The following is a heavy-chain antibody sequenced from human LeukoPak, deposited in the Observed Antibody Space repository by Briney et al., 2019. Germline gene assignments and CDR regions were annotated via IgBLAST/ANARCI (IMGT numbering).Heavy chain of an antibody. V-gene: IGHV3-53*01. J-gene: IGHJ4*02. CDR1: GFSVSNYY. CDR3: ARCYYDGSGFYYYFDY. CDR2: IYSGGNT. Sequence: GSLSLSCAASGFSVSNYYMSWVRQAPGKGLEWVSVIYSGGNTYYTDSVKGRFTISRDNPKNTVFLQMGSLRGEDTAVYYCARCYYDGSGFYYYFDYWGQGTLVTVSS. D-gene: IGHD3-22*01.